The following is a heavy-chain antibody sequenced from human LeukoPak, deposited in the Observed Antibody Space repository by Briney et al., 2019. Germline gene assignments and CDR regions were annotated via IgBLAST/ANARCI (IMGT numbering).Heavy chain of an antibody. CDR1: GFTFSSYA. CDR3: AKNGYGSGSYYYYGMDV. Sequence: PAGGSLRLSCAASGFTFSSYAMSWVRQAPGKGLEWVSAISGSGGSTYYADSVKGRFTISRDNSKNTLYLQMNSLRAEDTAVYYCAKNGYGSGSYYYYGMDVWGQGTTVTVSS. V-gene: IGHV3-23*01. D-gene: IGHD3-10*01. J-gene: IGHJ6*02. CDR2: ISGSGGST.